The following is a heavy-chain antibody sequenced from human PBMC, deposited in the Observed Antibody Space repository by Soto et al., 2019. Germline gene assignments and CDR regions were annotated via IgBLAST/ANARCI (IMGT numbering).Heavy chain of an antibody. CDR2: IYYSGST. D-gene: IGHD3-22*01. Sequence: QVQLQESGPGLVKPSQTLSLTCTVSGGSISSGDNYWSWIRQHPGKGLEWIGYIYYSGSTYYNPSLRRRVTISVDTSKNQFSLKLSSVTAADSAVYYCARVLAGAPYYYDSTGFDHWGQGSLVTVSS. CDR3: ARVLAGAPYYYDSTGFDH. V-gene: IGHV4-31*03. J-gene: IGHJ4*02. CDR1: GGSISSGDNY.